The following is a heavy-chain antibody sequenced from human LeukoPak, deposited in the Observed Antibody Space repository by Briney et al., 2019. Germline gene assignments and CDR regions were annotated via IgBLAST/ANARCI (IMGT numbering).Heavy chain of an antibody. CDR3: AKVALGQYSGAEYFQH. V-gene: IGHV3-9*02. CDR2: ISWNSGSI. D-gene: IGHD3-10*01. CDR1: GFTSDDYA. Sequence: GGSLRLSCAASGFTSDDYAMHWVRQAPGKGLEWVSGISWNSGSIGYADSVKGRFTISRDNAKNSLYLQMNSLRAEDTALYYCAKVALGQYSGAEYFQHWGQGTLVTVSS. J-gene: IGHJ1*01.